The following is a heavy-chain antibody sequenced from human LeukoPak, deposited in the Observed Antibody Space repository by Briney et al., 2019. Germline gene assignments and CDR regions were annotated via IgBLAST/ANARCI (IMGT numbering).Heavy chain of an antibody. V-gene: IGHV4-34*01. CDR2: INHSGST. CDR3: ARGYSSGWYVNWFDP. Sequence: SETLSLTCAVYGGSFSGYYWSWIRQPPGKGLEWIGEINHSGSTNYNPSLKSRVTISVDTSKNQFPLKLSSVTAADTAVYYCARGYSSGWYVNWFDPWGQGTLVTVSS. J-gene: IGHJ5*02. D-gene: IGHD6-19*01. CDR1: GGSFSGYY.